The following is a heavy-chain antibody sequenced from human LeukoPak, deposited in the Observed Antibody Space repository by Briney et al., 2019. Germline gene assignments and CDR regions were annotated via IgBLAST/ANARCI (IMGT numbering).Heavy chain of an antibody. CDR1: GGSISSSSYY. D-gene: IGHD3-22*01. Sequence: SETLSLTCTVSGGSISSSSYYWGRIRQPPRKGLASIGSIYYSGSTYYNPSLKSRVTISVDTSKNQFSPKLSSVTAADTAVYYCASSSNYYDSSGYWRVGGQGTLVTVSS. J-gene: IGHJ4*02. V-gene: IGHV4-39*01. CDR3: ASSSNYYDSSGYWRV. CDR2: IYYSGST.